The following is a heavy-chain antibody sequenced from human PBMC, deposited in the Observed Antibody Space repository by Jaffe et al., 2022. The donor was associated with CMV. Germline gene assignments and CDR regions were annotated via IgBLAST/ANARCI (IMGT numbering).Heavy chain of an antibody. Sequence: EVQLVESGGGLVKPGGSLRLSCAASGFTFSSYSMNWVRQAPGKGLEWVSSISSSSSYIYYADSVKGRFTISRDNAKNSLYLQMNSLRAEDTAVYYCARGLQLWLREWYFDLWGRGTLVTVSS. D-gene: IGHD5-18*01. J-gene: IGHJ2*01. CDR2: ISSSSSYI. V-gene: IGHV3-21*01. CDR1: GFTFSSYS. CDR3: ARGLQLWLREWYFDL.